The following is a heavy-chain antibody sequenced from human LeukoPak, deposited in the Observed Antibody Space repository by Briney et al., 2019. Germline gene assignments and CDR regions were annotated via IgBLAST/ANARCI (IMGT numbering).Heavy chain of an antibody. CDR2: INSDGSST. D-gene: IGHD3-10*01. Sequence: GSLRLSCAASGFTFSSYWMHWVRQAPGKGLVWVSRINSDGSSTSYADSVKGRFTISRDNAKNTLYLQMNSLRAGDTAVYYCARERVAMVRGVIRYYYGMDVWGQGTTVTVSS. CDR3: ARERVAMVRGVIRYYYGMDV. CDR1: GFTFSSYW. J-gene: IGHJ6*02. V-gene: IGHV3-74*01.